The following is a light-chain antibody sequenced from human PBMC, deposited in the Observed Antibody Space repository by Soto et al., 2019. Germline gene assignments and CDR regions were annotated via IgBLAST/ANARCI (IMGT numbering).Light chain of an antibody. Sequence: DIQLTQSPSIVSASIGDRVTISCRASQSVFIWLAWYQQKRGKAPKLLIYDASALETGVPPRFSGSGFETEFTLSIDGLQSDDFAVYYCHQYQNSSSSFGQGTELEI. J-gene: IGKJ2*03. CDR1: QSVFIW. CDR2: DAS. CDR3: HQYQNSSSS. V-gene: IGKV1-5*01.